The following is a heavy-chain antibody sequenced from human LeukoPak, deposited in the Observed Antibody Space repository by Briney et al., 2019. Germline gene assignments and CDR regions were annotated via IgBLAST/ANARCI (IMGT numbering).Heavy chain of an antibody. D-gene: IGHD3-16*01. CDR3: AMDSYGPDDY. Sequence: RGGSLRLSCVASGFTFSSRDWMTWVRQAPGKGLEWVANIKQDGSEKNYVDSVKGRFTISRDNTKNSVYLQMNSLRGEDMGVYYCAMDSYGPDDYWGQGTLVTVSS. J-gene: IGHJ4*02. V-gene: IGHV3-7*04. CDR1: GFTFSSRDW. CDR2: IKQDGSEK.